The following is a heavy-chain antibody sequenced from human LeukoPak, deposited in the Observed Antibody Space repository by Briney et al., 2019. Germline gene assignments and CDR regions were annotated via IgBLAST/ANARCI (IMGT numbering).Heavy chain of an antibody. Sequence: SETLSLTCTVSGGSISSGGYYWSWIRQPPGKGLEWIGYIYHSGSTYYNPSLKSRVTISVDTSKNQFSLKLSSVTAADTAVYYCARDFNYYDSSGPDAFDIWGQGTMVTVSS. CDR1: GGSISSGGYY. V-gene: IGHV4-30-2*01. J-gene: IGHJ3*02. CDR3: ARDFNYYDSSGPDAFDI. CDR2: IYHSGST. D-gene: IGHD3-22*01.